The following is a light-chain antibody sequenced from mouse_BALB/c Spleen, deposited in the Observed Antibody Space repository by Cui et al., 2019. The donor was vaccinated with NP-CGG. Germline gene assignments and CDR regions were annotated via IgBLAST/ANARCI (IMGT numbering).Light chain of an antibody. Sequence: QAVVTPESALTTSPGETVTLTCRSSTGAVTTSNYANWVQEKPDHLFTGLIGGTNNRAPGVPARFSSSLIGDKAALTITGAQTEDEAIYFCALWYSNHWVFGGGTKLTVL. CDR3: ALWYSNHWV. CDR1: TGAVTTSNY. J-gene: IGLJ1*01. CDR2: GTN. V-gene: IGLV1*01.